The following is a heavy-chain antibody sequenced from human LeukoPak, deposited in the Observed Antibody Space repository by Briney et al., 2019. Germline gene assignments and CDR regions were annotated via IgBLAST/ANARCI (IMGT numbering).Heavy chain of an antibody. Sequence: PGGSLRLSCAASGFTFSSYSMNWVRQAPGKGLEWVSSISGSSSYIYYADSVKGRFTISRDNAKNSLYLQMNSLRAEDTAVYYCARVWTPSGKRGFGESYIDYYYYYYMDVWGKGTTVTISS. J-gene: IGHJ6*03. D-gene: IGHD3-10*01. CDR1: GFTFSSYS. CDR3: ARVWTPSGKRGFGESYIDYYYYYYMDV. V-gene: IGHV3-21*01. CDR2: ISGSSSYI.